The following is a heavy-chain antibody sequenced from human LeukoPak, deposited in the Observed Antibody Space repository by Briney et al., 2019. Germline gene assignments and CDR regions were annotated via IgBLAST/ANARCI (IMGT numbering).Heavy chain of an antibody. J-gene: IGHJ3*01. CDR1: GFTFSSYG. V-gene: IGHV3-30*02. CDR3: AKDRDWLADAFDV. D-gene: IGHD3/OR15-3a*01. Sequence: PGGSLRLSCAASGFTFSSYGMHWVRQAPGKGLEGVAFIRYDGSNKYYADSVKGRFTISRDNSKNTPYLQMNSLRAEDTAVYYCAKDRDWLADAFDVWGQGTMVTVSS. CDR2: IRYDGSNK.